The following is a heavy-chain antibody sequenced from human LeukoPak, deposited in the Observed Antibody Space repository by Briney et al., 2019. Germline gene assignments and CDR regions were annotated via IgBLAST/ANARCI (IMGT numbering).Heavy chain of an antibody. J-gene: IGHJ1*01. V-gene: IGHV3-23*01. CDR2: ISSSGGGT. CDR3: ARGIYGDYDH. Sequence: GGSLRLSCAASGFTFSNYAMSWVRQAPGKGLEWVSAISSSGGGTYYADSMKGRFTISRDNSKDTLSLQMNGLRAEDTAVYYCARGIYGDYDHWGQGTLVTVST. CDR1: GFTFSNYA. D-gene: IGHD4-17*01.